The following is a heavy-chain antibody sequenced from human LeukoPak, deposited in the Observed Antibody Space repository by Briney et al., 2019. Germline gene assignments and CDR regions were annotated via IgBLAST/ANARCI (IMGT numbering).Heavy chain of an antibody. CDR2: IGTAGDT. J-gene: IGHJ5*01. CDR3: VRGKGWGSSSWFDY. Sequence: PGGSLRLPCAASGFTFSTYDMHWVRQATGKGLEWVSGIGTAGDTYYPGSVKGRFTISRENAKNSLYLQLNSLRAGDTAVYYCVRGKGWGSSSWFDYWGQGTLVTVSS. V-gene: IGHV3-13*04. CDR1: GFTFSTYD. D-gene: IGHD6-13*01.